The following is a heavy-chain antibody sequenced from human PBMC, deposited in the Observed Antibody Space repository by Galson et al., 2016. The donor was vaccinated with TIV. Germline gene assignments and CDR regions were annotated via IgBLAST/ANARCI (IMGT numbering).Heavy chain of an antibody. CDR1: GDSVSSDSAA. J-gene: IGHJ3*02. D-gene: IGHD2-2*01. CDR3: TRAAGKNGASCYATCETFDI. CDR2: TYYRSRWYY. Sequence: CAISGDSVSSDSAAWNWVRQSPSRGLEWLGRTYYRSRWYYDYKVSVKSRITINPDTSKNQFSLQLNSVTPEDTAVYYCTRAAGKNGASCYATCETFDIGGQGTIVTVSS. V-gene: IGHV6-1*01.